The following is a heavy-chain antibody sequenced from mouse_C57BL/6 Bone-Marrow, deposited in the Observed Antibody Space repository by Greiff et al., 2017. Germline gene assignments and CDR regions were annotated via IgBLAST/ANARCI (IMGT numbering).Heavy chain of an antibody. CDR3: ARDGGWYFDV. Sequence: EVKLMESGGGLVKPGGSLKLSCAASGFTFSSYAMSWVRQTPEKRLEWVATISDGGGYTYYPDNVKGRFTISRDNAKNNLYLQMSHLKSEDTAMYYCARDGGWYFDVWGTGTTVTVSS. J-gene: IGHJ1*03. V-gene: IGHV5-4*01. CDR2: ISDGGGYT. CDR1: GFTFSSYA.